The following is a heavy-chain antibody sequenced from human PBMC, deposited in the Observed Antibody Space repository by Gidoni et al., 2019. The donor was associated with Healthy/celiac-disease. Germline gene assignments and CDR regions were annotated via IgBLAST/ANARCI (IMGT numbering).Heavy chain of an antibody. Sequence: QVQLVESGGGVVQPGRSLRLSCAASGFTFSSYGMHWVRQAPGKGREWVAVISYDGSNKDDADAVKGRFTISRDNSKNTLYLQMNSLRAEDTAVYYCAKDRAVAGWLLYYFDYWGQGTLVTVSS. CDR2: ISYDGSNK. CDR3: AKDRAVAGWLLYYFDY. CDR1: GFTFSSYG. J-gene: IGHJ4*02. V-gene: IGHV3-30*18. D-gene: IGHD6-19*01.